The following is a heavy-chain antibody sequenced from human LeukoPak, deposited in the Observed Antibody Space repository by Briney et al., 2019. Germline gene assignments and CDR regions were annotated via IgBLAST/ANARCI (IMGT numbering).Heavy chain of an antibody. Sequence: GGSLRLSCAASGFTFSGYSMNWVRQAPGKGLEWVSSISSSSSYIYYADSVKGRFTISRDNAKNSLYLQMNSLRAEDTAVYYCARGPDDYGDYSWFDPWGQGTLVTVSS. D-gene: IGHD4-17*01. CDR3: ARGPDDYGDYSWFDP. CDR1: GFTFSGYS. CDR2: ISSSSSYI. V-gene: IGHV3-21*01. J-gene: IGHJ5*02.